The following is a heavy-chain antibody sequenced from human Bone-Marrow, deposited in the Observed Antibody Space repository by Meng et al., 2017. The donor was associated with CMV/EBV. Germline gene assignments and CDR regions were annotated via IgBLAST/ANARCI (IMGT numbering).Heavy chain of an antibody. D-gene: IGHD3-10*01. CDR2: IWKDGSDK. J-gene: IGHJ2*01. CDR3: AKDSYGSGYWNFDL. V-gene: IGHV3-33*06. Sequence: ASGFSFSSYGMHLVRQAPGKVLEWVGVIWKDGSDKNYADSVQGRFTISRDNSKNTLFLQMNSLRAEDTAVYFCAKDSYGSGYWNFDLWGRGTLVTVSS. CDR1: GFSFSSYG.